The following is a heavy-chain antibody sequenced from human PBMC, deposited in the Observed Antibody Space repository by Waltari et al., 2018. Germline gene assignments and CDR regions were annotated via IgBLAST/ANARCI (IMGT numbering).Heavy chain of an antibody. CDR3: ASTDSGSSHFDY. D-gene: IGHD1-26*01. CDR1: GGTFSSYA. Sequence: QVQLVQSGAEVKKPGSSVKVSCKASGGTFSSYAISWVRQAPGQGLEWMGWIIPIFGTANYAQKFQGRVTITADESTSTAYMELSSLRSEETAVYYCASTDSGSSHFDYWGQGTLVTVSS. J-gene: IGHJ4*02. V-gene: IGHV1-69*13. CDR2: IIPIFGTA.